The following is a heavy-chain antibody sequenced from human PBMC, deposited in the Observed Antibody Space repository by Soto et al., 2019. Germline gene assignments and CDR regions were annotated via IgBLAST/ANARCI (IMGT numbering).Heavy chain of an antibody. CDR1: GGSISSYY. D-gene: IGHD3-3*01. V-gene: IGHV4-59*01. J-gene: IGHJ6*02. CDR2: IYYSGST. Sequence: PSETLSLTCTVSGGSISSYYWSWIRQPPGKGLEWIGYIYYSGSTNYNPSLKSRVTISVDTSKNQFSLKLSSVTAADTAVYYCARVSSQVTIFGVVTPYYYGMDVWGQGTTVTVPS. CDR3: ARVSSQVTIFGVVTPYYYGMDV.